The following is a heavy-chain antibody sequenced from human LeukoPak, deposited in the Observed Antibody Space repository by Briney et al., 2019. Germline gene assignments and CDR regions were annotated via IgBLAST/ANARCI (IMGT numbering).Heavy chain of an antibody. CDR2: IKSNTDGGTT. CDR3: AKYDTSVNFDY. CDR1: GFTFPNAW. V-gene: IGHV3-15*01. J-gene: IGHJ4*02. D-gene: IGHD3-22*01. Sequence: KPGGSLRLSCVASGFTFPNAWMSWVRQAPGKGLEWVGHIKSNTDGGTTDYSAPVRGRFIISRDGSKHTLYLQMNSLKTDDTAVYYCAKYDTSVNFDYWGQGTLVTVSS.